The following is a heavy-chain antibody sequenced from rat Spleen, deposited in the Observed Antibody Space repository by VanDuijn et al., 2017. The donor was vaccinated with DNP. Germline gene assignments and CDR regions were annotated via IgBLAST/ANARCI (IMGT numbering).Heavy chain of an antibody. CDR3: ARGGNNYATWFAY. D-gene: IGHD1-10*01. J-gene: IGHJ3*01. Sequence: EVQLVESGGGLVQPGRSMKLSCAASGFTFSSFPMAWVRQAPTKGLEWVASISPSGGSTYYPDSVKGRFTISRDNAESSLYLQMNGLKSDDTATYYCARGGNNYATWFAYWGQGTLVTVSS. CDR1: GFTFSSFP. V-gene: IGHV5-46*01. CDR2: ISPSGGST.